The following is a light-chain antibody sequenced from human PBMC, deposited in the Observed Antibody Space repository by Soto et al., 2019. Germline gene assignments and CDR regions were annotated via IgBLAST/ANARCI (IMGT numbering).Light chain of an antibody. CDR1: SGDIGSYNR. V-gene: IGLV2-14*01. CDR2: EVT. CDR3: SSYTNINTRAGV. J-gene: IGLJ1*01. Sequence: QSALTQPASVSGSPGQSITISCTGTSGDIGSYNRVSWYQQHPGKAPKLIIYEVTDRPPGVSNRFSGSKSGNTASLTISGLQAEDEAEYYCSSYTNINTRAGVFGTGTKLTVL.